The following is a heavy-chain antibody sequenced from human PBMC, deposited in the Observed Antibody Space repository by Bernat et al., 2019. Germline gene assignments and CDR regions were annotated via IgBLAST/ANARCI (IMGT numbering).Heavy chain of an antibody. V-gene: IGHV1-18*01. CDR2: ISAYNGNT. CDR3: ARGESNYDIFYNFDY. J-gene: IGHJ4*02. D-gene: IGHD3-9*01. Sequence: QVQLVQSGAEVKKPGASVKVSCKASGYTFTSYGISWVRQAPGQGLEWMGWISAYNGNTNYAQKLQGRVTMTTDTSTGTVYMELKSLRADDPTVYYCARGESNYDIFYNFDYWGQGTLVTVSS. CDR1: GYTFTSYG.